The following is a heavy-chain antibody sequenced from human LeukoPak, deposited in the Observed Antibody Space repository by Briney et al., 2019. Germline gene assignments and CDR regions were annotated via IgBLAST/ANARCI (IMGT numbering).Heavy chain of an antibody. CDR2: IKCDGSEK. J-gene: IGHJ6*02. Sequence: PGGSLRLSCAASGFTFSSSWMHWVCQAPEKGLEWVADIKCDGSEKYYVDSVKGRLTISRDNAKNSLYLQVNSLRAEDTAVYYCAKDPALYYYYGMDVWGQGTTVTVSS. D-gene: IGHD6-25*01. CDR1: GFTFSSSW. V-gene: IGHV3-52*01. CDR3: AKDPALYYYYGMDV.